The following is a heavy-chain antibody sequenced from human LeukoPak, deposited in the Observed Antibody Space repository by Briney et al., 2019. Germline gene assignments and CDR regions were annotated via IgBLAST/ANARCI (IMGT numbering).Heavy chain of an antibody. V-gene: IGHV4-59*12. CDR2: IYDSGST. D-gene: IGHD3-22*01. CDR1: GGSFSGYY. Sequence: SETLSLTCAVYGGSFSGYYWSWIRQPPRKGLEWIGYIYDSGSTNFKSPLKSRVTMSGDTSKNQFSLKVNSVTAADTAVYYCAREGYYDSSGYYRGAFDIWGQGTMVTVSS. CDR3: AREGYYDSSGYYRGAFDI. J-gene: IGHJ3*02.